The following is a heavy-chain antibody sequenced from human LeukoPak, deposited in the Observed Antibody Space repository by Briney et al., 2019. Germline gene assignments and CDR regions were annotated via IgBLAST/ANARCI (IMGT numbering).Heavy chain of an antibody. CDR3: ARGPGQLWSQYYFDY. D-gene: IGHD5-18*01. Sequence: GASVKVSCKASGYTFTGYYMHWVRRAPGQGLEWMGWINPNSGGTNYAQKFQGWVTMTRDTSISTAYMELSRLRSDDTAVYYCARGPGQLWSQYYFDYWGQGTLVTVSS. CDR2: INPNSGGT. V-gene: IGHV1-2*04. J-gene: IGHJ4*02. CDR1: GYTFTGYY.